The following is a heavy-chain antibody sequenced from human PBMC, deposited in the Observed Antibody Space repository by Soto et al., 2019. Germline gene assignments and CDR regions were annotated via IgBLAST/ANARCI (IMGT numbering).Heavy chain of an antibody. CDR1: GFTSSDYA. V-gene: IGHV3-49*03. CDR3: TSDGECLYYCDMDF. CDR2: IRSKAYCGTT. D-gene: IGHD3-10*01. Sequence: GSLRLSCTASGFTSSDYAMSWFRQALGKGLEWVGFIRSKAYCGTTEYAESVKGRFTISRDDSKSIAYLQKNSLKTEPTAVYYCTSDGECLYYCDMDFWGQGTTVTVPS. J-gene: IGHJ6*02.